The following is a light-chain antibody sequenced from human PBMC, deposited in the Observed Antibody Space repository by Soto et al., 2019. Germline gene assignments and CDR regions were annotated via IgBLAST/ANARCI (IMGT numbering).Light chain of an antibody. Sequence: QSALTQPASVSGSPGQSITISCTGTSSDVGGYNFVSWYQQHPGKAPKLMIYEVSKRPSWVSNRFSGSKSGNTASLTISGLQAEDEADYYCCSYAGSPHWVVGGGTKVTVL. CDR1: SSDVGGYNF. CDR3: CSYAGSPHWV. J-gene: IGLJ3*02. V-gene: IGLV2-23*02. CDR2: EVS.